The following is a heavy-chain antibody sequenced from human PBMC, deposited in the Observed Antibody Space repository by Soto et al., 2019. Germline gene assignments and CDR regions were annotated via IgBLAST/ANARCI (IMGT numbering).Heavy chain of an antibody. V-gene: IGHV4-4*08. Sequence: PSETLSLTCTVSGDSITSYNWNWLRQPPGKALEWIGYVYSSGSTNYNPSLKSRVTISVDTSKNQFSLKLSSVTAADTAVYYCARSDCSGGSCYPYYYYGMDVWGQGTTVTVSS. D-gene: IGHD2-15*01. CDR2: VYSSGST. CDR3: ARSDCSGGSCYPYYYYGMDV. J-gene: IGHJ6*02. CDR1: GDSITSYN.